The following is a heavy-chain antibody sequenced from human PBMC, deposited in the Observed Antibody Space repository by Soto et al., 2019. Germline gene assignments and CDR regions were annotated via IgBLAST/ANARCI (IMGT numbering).Heavy chain of an antibody. CDR3: ARAWAVPGSHWGD. J-gene: IGHJ4*02. D-gene: IGHD6-19*01. V-gene: IGHV4-59*01. CDR2: IYFSGST. CDR1: GDSMNPYY. Sequence: QVQLQESGPGLVKPSETLSLPCTVSGDSMNPYYWSWIRQPPGKGLEWIGYIYFSGSTNFNPSLKSRATLSLDTSKRQFFLKLTSVTAADSAVYYCARAWAVPGSHWGDWGRGTLVTVSS.